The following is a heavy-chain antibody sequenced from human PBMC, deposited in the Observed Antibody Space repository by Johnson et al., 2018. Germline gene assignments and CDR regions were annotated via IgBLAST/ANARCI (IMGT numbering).Heavy chain of an antibody. CDR1: GYSFARYW. D-gene: IGHD3-22*01. CDR2: IYPGDSDT. CDR3: ARDLGSPYYDSSGTPYDAFDI. Sequence: VQLVQSGAEVKKPGESLKISCKGSGYSFARYWIGWVRQMPGRGLEWMGLIYPGDSDTRYSPSFQGQVTIPADKSLSTAHLHWGNLKASDTAMYYCARDLGSPYYDSSGTPYDAFDIWGQGTMVTVSS. J-gene: IGHJ3*02. V-gene: IGHV5-51*03.